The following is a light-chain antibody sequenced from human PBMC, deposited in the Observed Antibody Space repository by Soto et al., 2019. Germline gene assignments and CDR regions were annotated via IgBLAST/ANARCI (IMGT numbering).Light chain of an antibody. CDR2: STT. Sequence: QAVVTQEPSLSVSPGGTVTLTCGLSSGSVSTSHYATWCQQTPGQAPRTLIYSTTTRSSGVPDRFSGSILGNRAALTITGAQTDDECDYYCVLYMGSGISIFGGGTKLTV. V-gene: IGLV8-61*01. CDR3: VLYMGSGISI. J-gene: IGLJ2*01. CDR1: SGSVSTSHY.